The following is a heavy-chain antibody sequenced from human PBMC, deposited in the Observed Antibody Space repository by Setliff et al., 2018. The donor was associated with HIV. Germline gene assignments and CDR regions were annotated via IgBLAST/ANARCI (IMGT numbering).Heavy chain of an antibody. V-gene: IGHV1-69*13. J-gene: IGHJ1*01. D-gene: IGHD3-22*01. CDR3: ARGADASGYFYREYFQH. CDR1: GVTFNYSF. Sequence: ASVKVSCKASGVTFNYSFITWVRQAPGQGLEWMGGVVPTIHEATYAQKFQGRVTITADESATTVYMEMSGLTSEDTAIYYCARGADASGYFYREYFQHWGQGALVTVSS. CDR2: VVPTIHEA.